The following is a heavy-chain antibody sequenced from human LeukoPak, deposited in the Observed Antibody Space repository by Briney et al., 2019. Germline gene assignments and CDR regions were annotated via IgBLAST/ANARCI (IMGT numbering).Heavy chain of an antibody. V-gene: IGHV1-18*01. Sequence: ASVKVSCKASGYRLTSYGISWVRQAPGQGLEWMGWISTYNGNTNYAQKFQDRVTMTTDTSTSTAYMELRSLRSDDTAVYYCARYSVSDSSSWHYYFDYWGQGTLVTVSS. D-gene: IGHD6-13*01. CDR3: ARYSVSDSSSWHYYFDY. J-gene: IGHJ4*02. CDR1: GYRLTSYG. CDR2: ISTYNGNT.